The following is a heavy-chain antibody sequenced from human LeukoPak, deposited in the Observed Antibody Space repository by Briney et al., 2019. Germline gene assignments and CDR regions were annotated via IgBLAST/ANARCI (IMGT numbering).Heavy chain of an antibody. CDR1: GGTFNSYA. Sequence: ASVKVSCKASGGTFNSYAISWVRQAPGQGLEWMGGIIPIFGTANYAQKFQGRVTITADESTSTAYMELSSLRSEDTAVYYCAREAAAGFFDYWGQGTLVTVSS. CDR3: AREAAAGFFDY. V-gene: IGHV1-69*13. CDR2: IIPIFGTA. D-gene: IGHD6-13*01. J-gene: IGHJ4*02.